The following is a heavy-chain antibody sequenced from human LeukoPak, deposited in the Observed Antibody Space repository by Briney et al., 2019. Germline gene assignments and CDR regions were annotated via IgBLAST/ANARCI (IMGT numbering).Heavy chain of an antibody. CDR3: AREGRPRNWFDP. Sequence: PSETLSLTCTVSGGSISSYYWSWIRQPPGKRLEWIGYIYYSGSTNYNPSLKSRVTISVDTSKNQFSLKLSSVTAADTAVYYCAREGRPRNWFDPWGQGTLVTVSS. J-gene: IGHJ5*02. V-gene: IGHV4-59*01. CDR2: IYYSGST. CDR1: GGSISSYY. D-gene: IGHD1-14*01.